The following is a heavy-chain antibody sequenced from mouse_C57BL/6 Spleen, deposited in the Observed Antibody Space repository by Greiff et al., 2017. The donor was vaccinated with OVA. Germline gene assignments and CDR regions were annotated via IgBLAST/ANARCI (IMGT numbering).Heavy chain of an antibody. CDR1: GYSFTGYY. V-gene: IGHV1-42*01. D-gene: IGHD2-4*01. CDR2: INPSTGGT. CDR3: ASGDYDGDYYAMDY. Sequence: VQLKQSGPELVKPGASVKISCKASGYSFTGYYMNWVKQSPEKSLEWIGEINPSTGGTTYNQKFKAKATLTVDKSSSTAYMQLKSLTSEDSAVYYCASGDYDGDYYAMDYWGQGTSVTVSP. J-gene: IGHJ4*01.